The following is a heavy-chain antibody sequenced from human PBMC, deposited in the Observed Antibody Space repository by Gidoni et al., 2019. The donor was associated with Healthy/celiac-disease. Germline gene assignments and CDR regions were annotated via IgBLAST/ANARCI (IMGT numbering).Heavy chain of an antibody. Sequence: QITLKESGPTLVKPTQTLTLTCTFSGFSLSTSGVGVGWIRQPPGKALEWLALIYWNDDKRYSPSLKSRLTITKDTSKNQVVLTMTNMDPVDTATYYCAYKSPRDYGDYTFDIWGQGTMVTVSS. D-gene: IGHD4-17*01. CDR1: GFSLSTSGVG. CDR2: IYWNDDK. J-gene: IGHJ3*02. V-gene: IGHV2-5*01. CDR3: AYKSPRDYGDYTFDI.